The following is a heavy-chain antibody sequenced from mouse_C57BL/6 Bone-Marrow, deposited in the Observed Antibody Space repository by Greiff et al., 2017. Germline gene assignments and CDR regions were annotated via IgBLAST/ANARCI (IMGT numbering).Heavy chain of an antibody. D-gene: IGHD2-4*01. J-gene: IGHJ4*01. CDR1: GYTFTSYG. V-gene: IGHV1-81*01. CDR2: IYPRSGNT. Sequence: QVQLQQSGAELARPGASVKLSCKASGYTFTSYGISWVKQRPGQGLEWIGEIYPRSGNTYYNEKFKGKATLTADKSSSTAYMELRSLTSEDSAVYFCARSNYDDDGGGYYYAMDYWGQGTSVTVSS. CDR3: ARSNYDDDGGGYYYAMDY.